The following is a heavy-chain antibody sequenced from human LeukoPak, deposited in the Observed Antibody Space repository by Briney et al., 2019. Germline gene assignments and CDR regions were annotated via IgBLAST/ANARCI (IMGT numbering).Heavy chain of an antibody. J-gene: IGHJ6*03. CDR2: ISTYNGNA. Sequence: ASGKVSCKASGYIFMQYGISWVRQAPGQGLEWMAWISTYNGNANYAQKFQGRVTMTTDTSTSTAYMELRSLRSDDTAVYYCARRTGYNSYYMDVWGQGTTVIVSS. CDR1: GYIFMQYG. D-gene: IGHD3/OR15-3a*01. CDR3: ARRTGYNSYYMDV. V-gene: IGHV1-18*01.